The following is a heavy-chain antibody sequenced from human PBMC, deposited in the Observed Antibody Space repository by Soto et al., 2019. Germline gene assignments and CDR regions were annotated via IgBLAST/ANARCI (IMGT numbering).Heavy chain of an antibody. CDR2: ISAYTGNT. CDR1: GYTFNNFG. V-gene: IGHV1-18*01. D-gene: IGHD1-20*01. J-gene: IGHJ5*02. Sequence: VQLVQSGAEVKKPGASVKVSCKASGYTFNNFGINWVRQAPGQGLEWMGWISAYTGNTNYAQKLQGRVTMTTDTFTNTVYVELGSRRSDDRAVYYCAGGGITGMGWFDPWGQGTLVTVSS. CDR3: AGGGITGMGWFDP.